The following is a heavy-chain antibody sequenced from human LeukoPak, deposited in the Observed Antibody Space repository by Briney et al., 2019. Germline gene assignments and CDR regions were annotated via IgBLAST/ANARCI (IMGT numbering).Heavy chain of an antibody. CDR2: IGTAGDT. CDR3: ARGSLRGYSYGYYFDY. D-gene: IGHD5-18*01. CDR1: GFTFSSYD. Sequence: GGSLRLSCAASGFTFSSYDMHWVRHATGKGLEWVSAIGTAGDTYYPGSVKGRFTISRENAKNSLYLQMNSLRAGDTAVYYCARGSLRGYSYGYYFDYWGQGTLVTVSS. J-gene: IGHJ4*02. V-gene: IGHV3-13*01.